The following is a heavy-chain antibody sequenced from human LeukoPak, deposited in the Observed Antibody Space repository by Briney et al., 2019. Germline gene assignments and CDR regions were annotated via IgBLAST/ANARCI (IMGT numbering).Heavy chain of an antibody. V-gene: IGHV4-4*07. CDR3: ARIYSGYDGGYYFDY. CDR1: GGSISIYY. Sequence: SETLSLTCTVSGGSISIYYWSWIRQPAGKGLEWIGRIYTSGSTNYNPSLKSRVTISVDKSKNQFSLKLSPVTAADTAVYYCARIYSGYDGGYYFDYWGQGTLVTVSS. J-gene: IGHJ4*02. D-gene: IGHD5-12*01. CDR2: IYTSGST.